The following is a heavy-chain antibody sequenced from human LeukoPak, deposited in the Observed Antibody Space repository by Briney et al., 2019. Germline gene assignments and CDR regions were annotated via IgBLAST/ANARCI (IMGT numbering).Heavy chain of an antibody. D-gene: IGHD2-8*02. CDR1: GGSISSYY. CDR3: AYGGVGGATFDY. Sequence: SETLSLTCTVSGGSISSYYWSWIRQPPGKGLEWIGYIYYSGSTNYNPSLKSRVTISVDTSKNQFSLKLSSVTAADTAVYYCAYGGVGGATFDYWGQGTLVTVSS. J-gene: IGHJ4*02. V-gene: IGHV4-59*12. CDR2: IYYSGST.